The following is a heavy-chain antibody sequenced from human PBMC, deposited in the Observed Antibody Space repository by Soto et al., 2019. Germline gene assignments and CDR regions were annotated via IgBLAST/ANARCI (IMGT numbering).Heavy chain of an antibody. CDR2: IWYDGSNK. D-gene: IGHD6-19*01. V-gene: IGHV3-33*01. Sequence: GGSLRPSCAASGFTFSSYGMHWVRQAPGKGLEWVAVIWYDGSNKYYADSVKGRFTISRDNSKNTLYLQMNSLRAEDTAVYYCARETRNHSGWSFYWGQGTLVTVSS. J-gene: IGHJ4*02. CDR1: GFTFSSYG. CDR3: ARETRNHSGWSFY.